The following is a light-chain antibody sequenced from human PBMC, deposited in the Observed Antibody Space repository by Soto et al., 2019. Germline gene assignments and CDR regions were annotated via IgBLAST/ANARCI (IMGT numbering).Light chain of an antibody. CDR2: GAS. Sequence: IVLTQSPGTLSLSPGERGTLSCRASQSVSSSYLAWYQQKPGQAPRLLLYGASNRATGIPDRFSGSGSGTAFTLTISRLEPEEFAVYYYQQYNTSPWTFGQGTKVEIK. CDR1: QSVSSSY. CDR3: QQYNTSPWT. J-gene: IGKJ1*01. V-gene: IGKV3-20*01.